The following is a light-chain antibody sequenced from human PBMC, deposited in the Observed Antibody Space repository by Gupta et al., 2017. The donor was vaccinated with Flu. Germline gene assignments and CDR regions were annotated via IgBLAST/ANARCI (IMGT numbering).Light chain of an antibody. CDR2: NNN. V-gene: IGLV1-44*01. CDR3: AAGDASLNGYV. J-gene: IGLJ1*01. Sequence: QSVLTQPPSASGTPGHRVTISCSGSSSNIGGNTVNWYQQLPGPAPKLLIYNNNQRPSGVPARFSGSKSGSSASLAISGVQAEDAADYYCAAGDASLNGYVFGPGTKVTVL. CDR1: SSNIGGNT.